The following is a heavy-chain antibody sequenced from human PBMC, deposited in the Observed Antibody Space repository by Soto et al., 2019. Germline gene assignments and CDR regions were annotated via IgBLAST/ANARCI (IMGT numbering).Heavy chain of an antibody. CDR1: GLSLSTIGEG. J-gene: IGHJ6*02. Sequence: QITLKESGPTLVKPTQTLTLTCNFSGLSLSTIGEGVGWIRQPPGQALEWLALVYWDDDKRYSPSLKSRLTITKDTYVNQVVLTMTNMGPVDTATYYCVQTRWGGDCLQSYSSHSYYGLDVWGQGTTVTVSS. V-gene: IGHV2-5*02. CDR2: VYWDDDK. CDR3: VQTRWGGDCLQSYSSHSYYGLDV. D-gene: IGHD2-21*02.